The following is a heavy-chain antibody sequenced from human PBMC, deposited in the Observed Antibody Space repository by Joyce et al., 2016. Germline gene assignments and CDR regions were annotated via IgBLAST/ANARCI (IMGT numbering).Heavy chain of an antibody. D-gene: IGHD1-14*01. J-gene: IGHJ4*02. CDR3: ARDNHGYYFDY. CDR1: GGSVSSGSFY. Sequence: QVQLQESGPGLVKPSETLSLTCTVSGGSVSSGSFYWSWIRQPPGGGLEWIGNVYYTGSTNYSPSLRSRVTISVDTSKNRFSLRLTSVTAADAALYFCARDNHGYYFDYWGQGTLLTVSS. V-gene: IGHV4-61*03. CDR2: VYYTGST.